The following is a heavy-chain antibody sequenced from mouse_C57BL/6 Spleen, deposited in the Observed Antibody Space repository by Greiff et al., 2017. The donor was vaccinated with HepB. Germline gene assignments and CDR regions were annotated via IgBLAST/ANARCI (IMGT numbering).Heavy chain of an antibody. CDR3: ARSGQLRLYAMDY. Sequence: VQLQQSGAELVKPGASVKMSCKASGYTFTSYWITWVKQRPGQGLEWIGDIYPGSGSTNYNEKFKSKATLTVDTSSSTAYMQLSSLTSEDSAVYYCARSGQLRLYAMDYWGQGTSVTVSS. J-gene: IGHJ4*01. D-gene: IGHD3-2*02. CDR1: GYTFTSYW. V-gene: IGHV1-55*01. CDR2: IYPGSGST.